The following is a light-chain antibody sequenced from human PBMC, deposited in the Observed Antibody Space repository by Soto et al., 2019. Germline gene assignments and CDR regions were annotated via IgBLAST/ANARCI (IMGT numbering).Light chain of an antibody. V-gene: IGLV1-40*01. CDR2: GND. CDR3: QSYDNSLSGWV. J-gene: IGLJ3*02. Sequence: QSVLTQPPSVSGAPGQRVTISCSGSSSNIGAPFDVHWYQQVPGSAPKIVIYGNDNRPVGVPGRFSGSKSGTSASLAITGLQAEDEADYFCQSYDNSLSGWVFGGGTKLTVL. CDR1: SSNIGAPFD.